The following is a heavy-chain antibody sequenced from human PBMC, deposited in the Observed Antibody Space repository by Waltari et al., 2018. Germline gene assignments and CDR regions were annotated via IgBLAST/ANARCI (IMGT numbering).Heavy chain of an antibody. D-gene: IGHD6-13*01. V-gene: IGHV3-30-3*01. CDR1: GFTFSSYA. Sequence: QVQLVESGGGVVQPGRSLRLSCAASGFTFSSYAMHWVRQAPGKGLEWVAVISYDGSNKYYADSVKGRFTISRDNSKNTLYLQMNSLRAEDTAVYYCARGPYSSSWTDPFDYWGQGTLVTVSS. J-gene: IGHJ4*02. CDR2: ISYDGSNK. CDR3: ARGPYSSSWTDPFDY.